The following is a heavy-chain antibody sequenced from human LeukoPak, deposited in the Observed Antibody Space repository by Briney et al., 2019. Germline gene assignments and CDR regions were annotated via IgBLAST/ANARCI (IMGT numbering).Heavy chain of an antibody. Sequence: GGSLRLSCAASGFTFSSYAMSWVRQAPGKGLEWVSAISGSGGSTYYADSVKGRFTMSRDNSKNTLYLQMNSLRAEDTAVYYCAKGQAGRLPVHNWFDPWGQGTLVTVSS. V-gene: IGHV3-23*01. J-gene: IGHJ5*02. CDR3: AKGQAGRLPVHNWFDP. CDR2: ISGSGGST. D-gene: IGHD1-26*01. CDR1: GFTFSSYA.